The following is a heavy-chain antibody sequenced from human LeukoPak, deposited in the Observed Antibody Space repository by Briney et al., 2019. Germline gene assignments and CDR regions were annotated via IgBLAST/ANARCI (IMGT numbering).Heavy chain of an antibody. CDR2: IYYNGNT. CDR3: ARDPSSGWFAFNY. J-gene: IGHJ4*02. Sequence: SETLSPTCTVSGGSISSYYWSWIRQPPGKGLEWIGYIYYNGNTNYNPSLKSRVTMSVDTSKNQFSLKLSSVTAADTAVYYCARDPSSGWFAFNYWGQETRVTVS. CDR1: GGSISSYY. D-gene: IGHD6-19*01. V-gene: IGHV4-59*01.